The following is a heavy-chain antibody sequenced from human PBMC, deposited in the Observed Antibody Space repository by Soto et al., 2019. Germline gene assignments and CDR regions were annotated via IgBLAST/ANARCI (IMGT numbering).Heavy chain of an antibody. CDR3: LLLWFGELRADAFDS. Sequence: QVQLVQSGAEVKKPGSSVKVSCKASGGTFSSYTISWVRQAPGQGLEWMGRIIPILGIANYAQKSQGRVTITADKSTSTAYMELSSLRSEDTAVYYCLLLWFGELRADAFDSWGQGTMVTVSS. D-gene: IGHD3-10*01. J-gene: IGHJ3*02. V-gene: IGHV1-69*02. CDR1: GGTFSSYT. CDR2: IIPILGIA.